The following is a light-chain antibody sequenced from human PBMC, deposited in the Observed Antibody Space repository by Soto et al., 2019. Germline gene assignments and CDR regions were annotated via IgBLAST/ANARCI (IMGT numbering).Light chain of an antibody. CDR2: DVI. J-gene: IGLJ1*01. CDR1: SSDVGGYNF. CDR3: CSYAGSYTHV. Sequence: ALTQPRSVSGSPGQSVTISCTGTSSDVGGYNFVSWFQQHPGKAPKLIIYDVIKRPSGVSHHFSGSKSGNTASLTISGLQAEDEADYFCCSYAGSYTHVFGTGTKVTV. V-gene: IGLV2-11*01.